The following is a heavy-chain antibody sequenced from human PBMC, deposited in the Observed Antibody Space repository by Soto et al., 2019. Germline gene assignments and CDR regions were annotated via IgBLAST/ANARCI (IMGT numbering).Heavy chain of an antibody. CDR3: ARGGRVQLWLLSYFDY. V-gene: IGHV4-59*01. CDR2: IYYSGST. D-gene: IGHD5-18*01. Sequence: PSETLSLTCTVSGGSISSYYWSWIRQPPGKGLEWIGYIYYSGSTNYNPSLKSRVTISVDTSKNQFSLKLSSVTAADTAVYYCARGGRVQLWLLSYFDYWGQGTLVTVSS. J-gene: IGHJ4*02. CDR1: GGSISSYY.